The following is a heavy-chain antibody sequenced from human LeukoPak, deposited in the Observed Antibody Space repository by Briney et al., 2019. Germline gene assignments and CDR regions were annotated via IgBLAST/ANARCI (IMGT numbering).Heavy chain of an antibody. D-gene: IGHD6-19*01. V-gene: IGHV5-51*01. CDR2: VYPGDSQT. CDR3: ARHEIGGDKSSWYIY. CDR1: GYSFGNYW. Sequence: GESLKISCKTSGYSFGNYWITWVRQMPGRGLGWMGIVYPGDSQTRYTPSFKGQVTISVDKSIRTAYLQWSSLKASDTAIYYCARHEIGGDKSSWYIYWGQGTLVTVSS. J-gene: IGHJ1*01.